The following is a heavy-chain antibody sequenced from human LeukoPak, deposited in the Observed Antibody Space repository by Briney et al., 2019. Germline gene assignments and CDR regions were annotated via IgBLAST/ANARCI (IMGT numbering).Heavy chain of an antibody. CDR2: ISSSSKTI. D-gene: IGHD3-10*01. CDR1: GFTFSYYS. J-gene: IGHJ4*02. CDR3: ARDHRSGSGSGTQANDY. Sequence: PGGSLRLSCAASGFTFSYYSMNWVRQAPGKGLEWVSYISSSSKTIYYADSVKGRFTISRDNAKKSLDLQMNSLRDEDTAVYYSARDHRSGSGSGTQANDYWGQGTLVTVSS. V-gene: IGHV3-48*02.